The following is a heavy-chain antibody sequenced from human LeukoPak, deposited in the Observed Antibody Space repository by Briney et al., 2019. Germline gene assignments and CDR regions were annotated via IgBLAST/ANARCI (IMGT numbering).Heavy chain of an antibody. J-gene: IGHJ4*02. D-gene: IGHD4-17*01. CDR3: ARHSRNYGGNEGYFDY. Sequence: PSETLSLTCNVSGGSISSYYWSWIRQPPGKGLEWIGYIYYSGSTNYNPSLKSRVTISVDTSKNQFSLKLSSVTAADTAVYYCARHSRNYGGNEGYFDYWGQGTLVTVSS. CDR2: IYYSGST. CDR1: GGSISSYY. V-gene: IGHV4-59*08.